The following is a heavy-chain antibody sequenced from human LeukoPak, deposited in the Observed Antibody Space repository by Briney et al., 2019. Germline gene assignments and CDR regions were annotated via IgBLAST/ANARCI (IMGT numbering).Heavy chain of an antibody. J-gene: IGHJ4*01. Sequence: SETLSPICCVSCDSSINTNYYWGWVRQPPGKGLGWVGTVYYTGATFYEPSLKSRVTVSADTSRNQFSLNLRPVTAENAALYYCATIRGYPGTAAYYFDDWGQETLVTVSS. CDR2: VYYTGAT. V-gene: IGHV4-39*01. CDR1: CDSSINTNYY. D-gene: IGHD5-12*01. CDR3: ATIRGYPGTAAYYFDD.